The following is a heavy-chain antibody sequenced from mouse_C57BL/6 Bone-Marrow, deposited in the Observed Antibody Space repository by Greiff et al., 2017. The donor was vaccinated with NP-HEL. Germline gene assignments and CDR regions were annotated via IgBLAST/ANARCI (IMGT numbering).Heavy chain of an antibody. D-gene: IGHD3-2*02. Sequence: QVQLQQSGPELVKPGASVKISCKASGYSFTSYYIHWVKQRPGQGLEWIGWIYPGSGNTKYNEKFKGKATLTADTSSSTAYMQLSSLTSEDSAVYYCARLGQLREDYWGQGTTLTVSS. V-gene: IGHV1-66*01. CDR3: ARLGQLREDY. J-gene: IGHJ2*01. CDR1: GYSFTSYY. CDR2: IYPGSGNT.